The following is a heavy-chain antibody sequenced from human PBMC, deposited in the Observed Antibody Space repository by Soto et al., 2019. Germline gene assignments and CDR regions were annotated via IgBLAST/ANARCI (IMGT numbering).Heavy chain of an antibody. V-gene: IGHV4-59*01. CDR2: IYYSGST. Sequence: PSETLSLTCTVSGGSIXSYYWSWIRQPPGKGLEWIGYIYYSGSTNCNPSLKSRVTISVDTSKNQFSLKLSSVTAADTAVYYCARDPGYSSSWLTRYYYYGMDVWGQGTTVTVSS. CDR1: GGSIXSYY. CDR3: ARDPGYSSSWLTRYYYYGMDV. J-gene: IGHJ6*02. D-gene: IGHD6-13*01.